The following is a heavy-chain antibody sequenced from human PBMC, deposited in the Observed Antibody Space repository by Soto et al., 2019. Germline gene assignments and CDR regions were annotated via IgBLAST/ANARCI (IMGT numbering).Heavy chain of an antibody. CDR3: ASGIDGDGDNVAVFAY. CDR1: GGTFSSYA. D-gene: IGHD2-15*01. CDR2: IIPIFGTT. J-gene: IGHJ4*02. V-gene: IGHV1-69*14. Sequence: QVQLVQSGAEVKKPGSSVKVSCKASGGTFSSYAISWVRQAPGQGLEWRGGIIPIFGTTNYAQKFQGRVTMTADISTSTASMELSSLRSEDPAVYFWASGIDGDGDNVAVFAYWGQGTLVTVSS.